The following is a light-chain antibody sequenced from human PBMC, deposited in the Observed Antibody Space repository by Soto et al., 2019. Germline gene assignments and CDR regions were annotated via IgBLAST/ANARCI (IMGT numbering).Light chain of an antibody. J-gene: IGLJ1*01. CDR1: SSDVGSYNY. CDR2: EVN. CDR3: CSYTSGSTYV. Sequence: QSVLTQPASVSGSPGQSITISCTGTSSDVGSYNYVSWYQQHPGKAPKLMIYEVNNRPSGVSNRFSASKSGNTASLTISGLQAEDEADYYCCSYTSGSTYVFGTGTKVTVL. V-gene: IGLV2-14*01.